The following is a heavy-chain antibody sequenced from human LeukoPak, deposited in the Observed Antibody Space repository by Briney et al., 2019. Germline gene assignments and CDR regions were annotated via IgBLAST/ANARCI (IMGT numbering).Heavy chain of an antibody. CDR2: FDPEDGET. Sequence: ASVTVSFKVSGYTLTELSMHWVRQAPGKGLEWMGGFDPEDGETIYAQKFQGRVTMTEDTSTDTAYMELSSLRSEDTAVYYCATVDTAMVSNPYYYGMDVWGQGTTVTVSS. CDR3: ATVDTAMVSNPYYYGMDV. V-gene: IGHV1-24*01. J-gene: IGHJ6*02. D-gene: IGHD5-18*01. CDR1: GYTLTELS.